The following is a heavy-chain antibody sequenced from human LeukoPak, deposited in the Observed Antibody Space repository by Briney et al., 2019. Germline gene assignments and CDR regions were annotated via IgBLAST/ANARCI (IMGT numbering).Heavy chain of an antibody. V-gene: IGHV4-59*12. J-gene: IGHJ4*02. D-gene: IGHD3-22*01. Sequence: SETLSLTCTVSGGSISSYYWSWIRQPPGKGLEWIGYIYYSGSTNYNPSLKSRVTMSVDTSKNQFSLKLSSVTAADTAVYYCARDRYYYDSSGYYLDYWGQGTLVTVSS. CDR2: IYYSGST. CDR3: ARDRYYYDSSGYYLDY. CDR1: GGSISSYY.